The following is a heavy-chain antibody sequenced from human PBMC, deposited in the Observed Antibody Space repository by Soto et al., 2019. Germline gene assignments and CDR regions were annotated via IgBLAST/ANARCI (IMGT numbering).Heavy chain of an antibody. J-gene: IGHJ4*02. CDR1: GGSISSYY. Sequence: PSETLSLTCTVSGGSISSYYWSWIRQPPGKGLGWIGYIYYSGSTNYNPSLKSRVTISVDTSKNQFSLKLSSVTAADTAVYYCARRYGGNFDCWGQGTLVTVSS. V-gene: IGHV4-59*01. CDR3: ARRYGGNFDC. D-gene: IGHD1-26*01. CDR2: IYYSGST.